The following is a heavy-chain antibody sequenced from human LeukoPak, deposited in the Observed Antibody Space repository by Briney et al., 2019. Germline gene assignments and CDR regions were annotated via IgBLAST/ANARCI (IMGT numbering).Heavy chain of an antibody. CDR1: GGSISSYC. Sequence: SETLSLTCTVSGGSISSYCWSWIRQPPGKGLEWIGYIYYSGSTNYNPSLKSRVTISVDTSKNQFSLKLSSVTAADTAVYYCARVGVSGFDYWGQGTLVTVSS. D-gene: IGHD3-16*01. CDR2: IYYSGST. CDR3: ARVGVSGFDY. V-gene: IGHV4-59*01. J-gene: IGHJ4*02.